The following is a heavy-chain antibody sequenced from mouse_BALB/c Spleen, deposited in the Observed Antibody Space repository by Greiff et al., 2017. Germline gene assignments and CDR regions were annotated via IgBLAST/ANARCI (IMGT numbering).Heavy chain of an antibody. CDR3: ASRTTALDY. Sequence: EVKLQESGPGLVKPSQSLSLTCSVTGYSITSGYYWNWIRQFPGNKLEWMGYISYDGSNNYNPSLKNRISITRDTSKNQFFLKLNSVTTEDTATYYCASRTTALDYWGQGTTLTVSS. CDR1: GYSITSGYY. CDR2: ISYDGSN. D-gene: IGHD1-2*01. V-gene: IGHV3-6*02. J-gene: IGHJ2*01.